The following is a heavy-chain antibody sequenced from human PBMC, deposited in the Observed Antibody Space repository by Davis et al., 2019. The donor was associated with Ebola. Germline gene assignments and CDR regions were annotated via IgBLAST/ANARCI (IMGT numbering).Heavy chain of an antibody. CDR1: GYSFTSYW. CDR3: ARPRGSPDAFDI. Sequence: GGSLRLSCKGSGYSFTSYWIGWVRQMPGKGLEWMGIIYPGDSDTKYSPSFQGQVTISADKSISTAYLQWSSLKASDTAMYYCARPRGSPDAFDIWGQGTMVTVSS. J-gene: IGHJ3*02. V-gene: IGHV5-51*01. CDR2: IYPGDSDT.